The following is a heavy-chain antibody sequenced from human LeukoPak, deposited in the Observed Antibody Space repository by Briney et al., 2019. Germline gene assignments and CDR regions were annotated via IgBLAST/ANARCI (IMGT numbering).Heavy chain of an antibody. V-gene: IGHV4-38-2*02. Sequence: SETLSLTCTVSGYSISSGYYWGWIRQPPGKGLEWIGSIYHSGSTYYNPSLKSRVIISVDTSKNQFSLKLSSVTAADTAVYYCARHLGYCSGGSCYSDLDYWGQGTLVTVSS. CDR3: ARHLGYCSGGSCYSDLDY. D-gene: IGHD2-15*01. J-gene: IGHJ4*02. CDR2: IYHSGST. CDR1: GYSISSGYY.